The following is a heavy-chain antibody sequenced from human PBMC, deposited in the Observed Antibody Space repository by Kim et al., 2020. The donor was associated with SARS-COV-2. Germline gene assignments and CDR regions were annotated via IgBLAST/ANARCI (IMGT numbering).Heavy chain of an antibody. CDR2: ISSSSSYI. CDR3: ARKPLAVAGGFDY. J-gene: IGHJ4*02. Sequence: GGSLRLSCAASGFTFSSYSMNWVRQAPGKGLEWVSSISSSSSYIYYADSVKGRFTISRDNAKNSLYLQMNSLRAEDTAVYYCARKPLAVAGGFDYWGQGTLVTVSS. V-gene: IGHV3-21*01. CDR1: GFTFSSYS. D-gene: IGHD6-19*01.